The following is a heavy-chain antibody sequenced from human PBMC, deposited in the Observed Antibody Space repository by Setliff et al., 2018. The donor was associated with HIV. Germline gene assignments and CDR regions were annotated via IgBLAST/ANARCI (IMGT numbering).Heavy chain of an antibody. D-gene: IGHD3-10*01. J-gene: IGHJ4*02. Sequence: PGESLKISCKASGYSFMSYWIGWVRQMPGKGLEWMGIIYPGDSDTKYSPSFQGQVTISADKSITTAYLQWSSLKASDPAMYYGARRLYYYGSGSYYFDYWGQGTLVTVS. V-gene: IGHV5-51*01. CDR3: ARRLYYYGSGSYYFDY. CDR1: GYSFMSYW. CDR2: IYPGDSDT.